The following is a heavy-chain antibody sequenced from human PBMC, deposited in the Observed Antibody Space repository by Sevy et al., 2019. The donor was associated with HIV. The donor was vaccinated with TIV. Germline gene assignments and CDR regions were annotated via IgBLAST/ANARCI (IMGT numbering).Heavy chain of an antibody. D-gene: IGHD6-13*01. CDR3: AKEGTWYGRDYFDY. CDR2: ISGGGGST. CDR1: GFSFSLYA. Sequence: GGSLRLSCVASGFSFSLYAMSWVRHAPGKGLEWVSAISGGGGSTYYADSAKGRFTISRDTSKNTLSLQMTSLRAEDTAVYYCAKEGTWYGRDYFDYWGQGTLVTVSS. J-gene: IGHJ4*02. V-gene: IGHV3-23*01.